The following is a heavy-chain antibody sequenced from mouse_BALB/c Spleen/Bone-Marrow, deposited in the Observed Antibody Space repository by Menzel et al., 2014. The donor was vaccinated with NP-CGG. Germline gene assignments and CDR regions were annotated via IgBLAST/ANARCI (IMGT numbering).Heavy chain of an antibody. CDR1: GFTFSDFY. CDR2: SRNKAKHYTT. J-gene: IGHJ3*01. Sequence: EVQGVESGGGLVQPGDSLRLSCATSGFTFSDFYMEWVRQPPGKRLEWIAASRNKAKHYTTEYSASVKGRFIVSRDTSQSILYPQMNALRAEDTAIYYCARDVGYGNYFVYWGQGTLVTVSA. D-gene: IGHD2-10*02. CDR3: ARDVGYGNYFVY. V-gene: IGHV7-1*02.